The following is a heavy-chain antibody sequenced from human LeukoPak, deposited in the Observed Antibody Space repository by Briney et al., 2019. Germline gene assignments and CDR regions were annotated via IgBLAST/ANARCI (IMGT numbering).Heavy chain of an antibody. CDR2: ISAYNGNT. J-gene: IGHJ3*02. CDR1: GYTFTSYG. D-gene: IGHD5-12*01. CDR3: ARETYESAFDI. V-gene: IGHV1-18*01. Sequence: GASVKVSCKASGYTFTSYGISWVRQAPGQGLEWMGWISAYNGNTNYAQNLQGRVTMTRDMSTSTVYMELSRLRSDDTAVYYCARETYESAFDIWGQGTMVTVSS.